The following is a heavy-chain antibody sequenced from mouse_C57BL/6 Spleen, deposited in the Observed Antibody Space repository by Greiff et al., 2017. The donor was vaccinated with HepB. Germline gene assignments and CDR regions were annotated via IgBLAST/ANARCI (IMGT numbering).Heavy chain of an antibody. CDR1: GYSFTGYY. V-gene: IGHV1-42*01. CDR2: INPSTGGT. J-gene: IGHJ2*01. D-gene: IGHD2-1*01. Sequence: EVKLVESGPELVKPGASVKISCKASGYSFTGYYMNWVKQSPEKSLEWIGEINPSTGGTTYNQKFKAKATLTVDKSSSTAYMQLKSLTSEDSAVYYCARGNGNYPYYFDYWGQGTTLTVSS. CDR3: ARGNGNYPYYFDY.